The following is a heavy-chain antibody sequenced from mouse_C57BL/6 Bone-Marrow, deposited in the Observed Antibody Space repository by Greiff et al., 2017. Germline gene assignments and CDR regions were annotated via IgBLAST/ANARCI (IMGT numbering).Heavy chain of an antibody. Sequence: QVQLQQPGAELVKPGASVKLSCKASGYTFTSYWMHWVKQRPGQGLEWIGMIHPNSGSTNYNEKFKSKATLTVDKSSSTAYMQLRSLTSEDSAVYYCARGGSLVDYWGQGTTLTVSS. CDR1: GYTFTSYW. J-gene: IGHJ2*01. V-gene: IGHV1-64*01. CDR2: IHPNSGST. D-gene: IGHD6-1*01. CDR3: ARGGSLVDY.